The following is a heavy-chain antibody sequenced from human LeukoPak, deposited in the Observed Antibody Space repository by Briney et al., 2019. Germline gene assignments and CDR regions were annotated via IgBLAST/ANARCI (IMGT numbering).Heavy chain of an antibody. J-gene: IGHJ4*02. CDR2: ITGSGGNT. V-gene: IGHV3-23*01. CDR1: GFTFSNYA. D-gene: IGHD3-9*01. CDR3: AKWGDYDVLTGYYVSDY. Sequence: GSLRLSCAASGFTFSNYAMRWVRQAAGKGLEWVSAITGSGGNTYYADSVKGRFTISRDHSKNTVFLQMTSLRAEDTAVYYCAKWGDYDVLTGYYVSDYWGQGTLVTVSS.